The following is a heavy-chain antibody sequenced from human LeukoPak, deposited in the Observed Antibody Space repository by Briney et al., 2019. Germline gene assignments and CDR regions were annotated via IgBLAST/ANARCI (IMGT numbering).Heavy chain of an antibody. Sequence: GGSLRLSCAASGFTFSSYAMTWVRQAPGKGLEWVSAISGSGDSAYYADSVKGRFTISRDNSKNTLYLQMNSLRAEDTAVYYCAKDGTRGHCSSDSCYFGFDPWGQGTLVTVSS. D-gene: IGHD2-15*01. CDR2: ISGSGDSA. V-gene: IGHV3-23*01. CDR3: AKDGTRGHCSSDSCYFGFDP. J-gene: IGHJ5*02. CDR1: GFTFSSYA.